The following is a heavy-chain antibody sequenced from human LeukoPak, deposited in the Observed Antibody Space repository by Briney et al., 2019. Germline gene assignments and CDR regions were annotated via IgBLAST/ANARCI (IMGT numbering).Heavy chain of an antibody. J-gene: IGHJ6*03. Sequence: GASVKVSCKASGYTFTSYGISWVRQAPGQGLEWMGWISAYNGNTNYAQKLQGRVTMTTDTSTSTAYRELRSLRSDDTAVYYCARDGDYDILTGRASNYYMDVWGKGTTVTVSS. CDR3: ARDGDYDILTGRASNYYMDV. CDR1: GYTFTSYG. V-gene: IGHV1-18*01. D-gene: IGHD3-9*01. CDR2: ISAYNGNT.